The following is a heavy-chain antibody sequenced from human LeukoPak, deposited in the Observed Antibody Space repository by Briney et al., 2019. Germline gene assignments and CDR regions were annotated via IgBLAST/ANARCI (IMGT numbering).Heavy chain of an antibody. CDR2: IDKEKNSYATAS. V-gene: IGHV3-73*01. CDR3: TRDSGTYNWLDP. D-gene: IGHD1-26*01. Sequence: GGSLRLSCAASGFTFSGSAIHWVRQSFGKGLEWIGHIDKEKNSYATASAYAVSVEGRFTVSRDDSKNMAFLQMSGLTTEDTALYFCTRDSGTYNWLDPWGQGTLVTVSS. CDR1: GFTFSGSA. J-gene: IGHJ5*02.